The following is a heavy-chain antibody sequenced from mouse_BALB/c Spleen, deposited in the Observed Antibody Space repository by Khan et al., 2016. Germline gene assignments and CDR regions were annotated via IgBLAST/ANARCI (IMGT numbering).Heavy chain of an antibody. CDR1: GFNIKDTY. CDR2: IDPANGNT. J-gene: IGHJ4*01. V-gene: IGHV14-3*02. CDR3: ARGDPYYPMDY. Sequence: VQLKQSGAELVKPGASVKLSCTASGFNIKDTYMHWVKQRPEQGLEWIGRIDPANGNTKYDPKFQGKVTITADTSSNTAYLQLNSLTSEDTAVSYCARGDPYYPMDYWGQGTSVTVSS. D-gene: IGHD3-3*01.